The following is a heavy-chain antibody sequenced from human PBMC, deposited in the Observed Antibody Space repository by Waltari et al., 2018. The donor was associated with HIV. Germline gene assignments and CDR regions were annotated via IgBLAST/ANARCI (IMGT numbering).Heavy chain of an antibody. CDR3: ARRRWTSGVVY. D-gene: IGHD2-15*01. CDR1: GGSFSGYY. Sequence: QVQLQQWGAGLLKPSETLSLTCAVYGGSFSGYYWSWIRQPPGKGLEWIGEINHSGSTNYNPSLKSRVTISVDTSKNQFSLKLSSVTAADTAVYYCARRRWTSGVVYWGQGTLVTVSS. J-gene: IGHJ4*02. V-gene: IGHV4-34*01. CDR2: INHSGST.